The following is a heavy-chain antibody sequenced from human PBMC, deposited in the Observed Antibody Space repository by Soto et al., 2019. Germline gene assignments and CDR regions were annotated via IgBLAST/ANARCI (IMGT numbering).Heavy chain of an antibody. D-gene: IGHD2-15*01. CDR1: GGSISSGDSY. Sequence: QVQLQESGPGLVKPSQTLSLTCTVSGGSISSGDSYWSWIRQPPGKGLEWIGYIFYSWSTYYNPSLKSRVTISVNTSKNQFSLKLSAVTAADTAVYYCARYCSGGSCYPFDYWGQGTLVTVSS. J-gene: IGHJ4*02. CDR3: ARYCSGGSCYPFDY. V-gene: IGHV4-30-4*01. CDR2: IFYSWST.